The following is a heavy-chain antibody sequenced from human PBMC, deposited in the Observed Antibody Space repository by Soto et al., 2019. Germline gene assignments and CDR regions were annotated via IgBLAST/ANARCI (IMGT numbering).Heavy chain of an antibody. J-gene: IGHJ6*02. D-gene: IGHD2-2*01. CDR2: IYYSGST. V-gene: IGHV4-59*01. CDR3: ARVSKAQGYYYYGMDV. CDR1: GGSISSYY. Sequence: QVQLQESGPGLVKPSETLSLTCTVSGGSISSYYWSWIRQPPGKGLEWIGYIYYSGSTNYNPSLKRRVTISVDTSKNQFSLKLSSVTAADTAVYYCARVSKAQGYYYYGMDVWGQGTTVTVSS.